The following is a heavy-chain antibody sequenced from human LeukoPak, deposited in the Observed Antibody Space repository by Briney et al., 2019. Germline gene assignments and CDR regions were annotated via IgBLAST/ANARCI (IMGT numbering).Heavy chain of an antibody. J-gene: IGHJ4*02. V-gene: IGHV4-59*01. Sequence: PSETLSLTCTVSGGSISSYYWSWIRQPPGKGLEWIWYIYYSGSTNYNPSLKSQVTISVDTSKNQFSLKLSSVTAADTAVYYCAGVGPTILWGQGTLVTVSS. CDR3: AGVGPTIL. CDR2: IYYSGST. CDR1: GGSISSYY. D-gene: IGHD1-26*01.